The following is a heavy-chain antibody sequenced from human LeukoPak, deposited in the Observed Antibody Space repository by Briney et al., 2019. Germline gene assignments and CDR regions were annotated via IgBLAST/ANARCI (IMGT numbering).Heavy chain of an antibody. CDR1: GFNFRNVW. CDR2: IKSETDGGTI. J-gene: IGHJ4*02. V-gene: IGHV3-15*01. Sequence: GGSLRLSCGTSGFNFRNVWMSWMRQAPGKGPEWIGRIKSETDGGTIDFAEPVKGRFTISRDDSQGTVFLEMTSLQTEDTAIYYCATDRLFFEYWGQGTLVTVSS. D-gene: IGHD2-15*01. CDR3: ATDRLFFEY.